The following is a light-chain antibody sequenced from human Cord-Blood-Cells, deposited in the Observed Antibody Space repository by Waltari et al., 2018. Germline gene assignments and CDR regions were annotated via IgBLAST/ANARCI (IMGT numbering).Light chain of an antibody. CDR2: DVS. V-gene: IGLV2-14*01. CDR1: SSDVGGYNY. CDR3: SSYTGSSTLVV. Sequence: QSVLTQPASVSGSPGQSITISCTGTSSDVGGYNYVSWYQQHPGKAPELMIYDVSNRPAGVSNRVSGSKSGNTASLTISGLQAEDESDYYCSSYTGSSTLVVFGGGTKLTVL. J-gene: IGLJ2*01.